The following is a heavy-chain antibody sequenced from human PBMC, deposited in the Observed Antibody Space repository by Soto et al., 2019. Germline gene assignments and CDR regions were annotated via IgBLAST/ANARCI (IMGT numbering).Heavy chain of an antibody. CDR2: SGNKPNSYIT. D-gene: IGHD2-21*01. J-gene: IGHJ3*02. CDR3: ARDVGVGGAFDI. CDR1: GFIFSDHY. Sequence: PGGSLRLSCAASGFIFSDHYMDWVRQAPGKGLGWVGRSGNKPNSYITEYAASVKGRFTISRDDSKNSLYLHMDSLKTEDTAVYYCARDVGVGGAFDIWGQGTMVTVSS. V-gene: IGHV3-72*01.